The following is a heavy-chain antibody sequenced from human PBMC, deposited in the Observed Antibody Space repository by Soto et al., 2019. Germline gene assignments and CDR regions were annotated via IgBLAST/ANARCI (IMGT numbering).Heavy chain of an antibody. D-gene: IGHD2-8*01. CDR2: IYYSGST. CDR3: ARDGKGAAYTNGPYYFDY. V-gene: IGHV4-59*08. Sequence: PSETLSLTCTVSGGSISSYYWSWIRQPPGKGLEWIGYIYYSGSTNYNPSLKSRVTISVDTSNNQFSLKLSSVTAADTAVYYCARDGKGAAYTNGPYYFDYWGQGALVTVS. CDR1: GGSISSYY. J-gene: IGHJ4*02.